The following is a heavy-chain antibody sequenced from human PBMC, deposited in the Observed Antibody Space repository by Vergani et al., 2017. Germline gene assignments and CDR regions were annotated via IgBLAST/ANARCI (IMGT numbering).Heavy chain of an antibody. V-gene: IGHV4-61*01. J-gene: IGHJ6*02. CDR2: IYYSGST. D-gene: IGHD4-17*01. CDR1: GGSISSGSYY. CDR3: ARGDYVEFGYGMDV. Sequence: QLQLQESGPGLVKPSETLSLTCTVSGGSISSGSYYWSWIRQPPGKGLEWIGYIYYSGSTNYNPSLKSRVTISVDTSKNQFSLKLSSVTAADTAVYYCARGDYVEFGYGMDVWGQGTTVTVSS.